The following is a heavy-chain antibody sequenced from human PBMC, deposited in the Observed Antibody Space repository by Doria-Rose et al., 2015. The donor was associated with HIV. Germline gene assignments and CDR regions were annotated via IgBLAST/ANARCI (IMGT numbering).Heavy chain of an antibody. J-gene: IGHJ4*02. CDR2: IFSDDKR. CDR3: ARIKSSRWYHKYYFDF. Sequence: SGPVLVKPTETLTLTCTVSGVSLSSPGMGVSWIRQPPGEALEWLANIFSDDKRSYKTSLKSRLTISRGTSKSQVVLTMTDMDPVDTATYYCARIKSSRWYHKYYFDFWGQGTLVIVSA. V-gene: IGHV2-26*01. D-gene: IGHD6-13*01. CDR1: GVSLSSPGMG.